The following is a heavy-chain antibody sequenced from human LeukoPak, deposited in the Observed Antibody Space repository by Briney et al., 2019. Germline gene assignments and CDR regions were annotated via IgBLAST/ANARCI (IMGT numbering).Heavy chain of an antibody. CDR2: INHSGST. CDR1: GGSFSGYY. J-gene: IGHJ5*02. CDR3: ARGVYDYIWGSYRYIPAHWFDP. Sequence: PSETLSLTCAVYGGSFSGYYWSWIRQPPGKGLEWIGEINHSGSTSYNPSLKSRVTISEDTSKSQFSLKLSSVTAADTAVYYCARGVYDYIWGSYRYIPAHWFDPWGQGTLVIVSS. V-gene: IGHV4-34*01. D-gene: IGHD3-16*02.